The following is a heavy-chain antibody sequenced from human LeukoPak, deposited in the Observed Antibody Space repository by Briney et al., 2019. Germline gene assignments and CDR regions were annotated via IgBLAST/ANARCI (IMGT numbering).Heavy chain of an antibody. J-gene: IGHJ4*02. V-gene: IGHV3-7*01. Sequence: GGSLRLSCAASGFTFSSYWMSWVRQAPGKGLEWVANIKQDGSEKYYVDSVKGRFTISRDNARNSLYLQMNSVRAEDTAVYYCAKGGGAASDWGQGTLVTVSS. CDR3: AKGGGAASD. CDR2: IKQDGSEK. D-gene: IGHD1-26*01. CDR1: GFTFSSYW.